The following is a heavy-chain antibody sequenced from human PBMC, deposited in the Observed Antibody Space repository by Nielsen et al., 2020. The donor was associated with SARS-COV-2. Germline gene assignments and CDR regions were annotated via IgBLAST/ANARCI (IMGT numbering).Heavy chain of an antibody. CDR3: AKDTGWFGELFDY. CDR1: GFTFDDYA. Sequence: GGSLRLSCAASGFTFDDYAMHWVRQAPGKGLEWVSGISWNSGSIGYADSVKGRFTISRDNAKNSLYLQMNSLRAEDTALYYCAKDTGWFGELFDYWGQGTLVTVSS. V-gene: IGHV3-9*01. D-gene: IGHD3-10*01. CDR2: ISWNSGSI. J-gene: IGHJ4*02.